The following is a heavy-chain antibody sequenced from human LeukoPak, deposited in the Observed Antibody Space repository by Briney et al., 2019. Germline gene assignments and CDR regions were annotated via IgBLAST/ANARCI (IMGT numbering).Heavy chain of an antibody. CDR2: AHYSGST. CDR1: GGSINSYF. J-gene: IGHJ5*02. CDR3: ARDYHPPYSSSWYGASDP. D-gene: IGHD6-13*01. Sequence: SETLSLTCTVSGGSINSYFWSWIRQPPGKGLEWIGYAHYSGSTNYNPSLKSRVTISVDTSKNELSLKLSSVTAADTAVYYCARDYHPPYSSSWYGASDPWGQGTLVTVSS. V-gene: IGHV4-59*12.